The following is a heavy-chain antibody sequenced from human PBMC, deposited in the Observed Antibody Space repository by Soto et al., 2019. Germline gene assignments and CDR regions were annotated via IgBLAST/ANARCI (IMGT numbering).Heavy chain of an antibody. J-gene: IGHJ5*02. Sequence: GVPSTLYCAACGVKSSSERYNGVRQAPGKGLEWVSYISSSSSTIYYADSVKGRFTISRDNAKNSLYLQMNSLRAEDTAVYYCARHPERIAQIGWFDPWGQGT. CDR2: ISSSSSTI. D-gene: IGHD6-13*01. CDR1: GVKSSSER. V-gene: IGHV3-48*01. CDR3: ARHPERIAQIGWFDP.